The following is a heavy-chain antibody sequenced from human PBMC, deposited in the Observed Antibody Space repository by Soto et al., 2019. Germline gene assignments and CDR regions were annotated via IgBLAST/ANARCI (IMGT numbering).Heavy chain of an antibody. CDR2: ISDYNGNT. D-gene: IGHD2-15*01. J-gene: IGHJ6*02. Sequence: HVQLVQSGAEVKKPGASVTVSCKASGYTFTSYGISWVRQAPGQGLEWMGWISDYNGNTNNAQKLQGRVTMTTDAYACTAYVELGSLRSDDTAGYYCARGLYSDQEPSYYCYGMDVWGQGTTVTVSS. CDR3: ARGLYSDQEPSYYCYGMDV. V-gene: IGHV1-18*01. CDR1: GYTFTSYG.